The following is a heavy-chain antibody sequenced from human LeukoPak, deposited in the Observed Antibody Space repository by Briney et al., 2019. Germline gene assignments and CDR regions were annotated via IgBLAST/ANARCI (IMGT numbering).Heavy chain of an antibody. CDR2: IDSDGSST. CDR1: EFTFSSYW. Sequence: GGSLRLSCVASEFTFSSYWMHWVRQAPGKGPVWVSRIDSDGSSTTYADSVKGRFTISRDNAKNTLYLQTNSLRAEDTAVYYCARGRTYYYYGMDVWGQGTTVIVSS. V-gene: IGHV3-74*01. J-gene: IGHJ6*02. CDR3: ARGRTYYYYGMDV.